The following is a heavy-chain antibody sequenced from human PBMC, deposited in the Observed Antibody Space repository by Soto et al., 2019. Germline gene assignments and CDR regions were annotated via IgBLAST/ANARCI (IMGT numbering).Heavy chain of an antibody. Sequence: AETLSLTCAVSGGSISSSNWWSWVRQPPGKGLEWIGEIYHSGSTNYNPSLKSRVTISVDKSKNQFSLTLDSVTAADTAIYYCATTREAIIHLYYFDFWGQGTLVTVSS. CDR2: IYHSGST. J-gene: IGHJ4*02. D-gene: IGHD3-10*01. V-gene: IGHV4-4*02. CDR3: ATTREAIIHLYYFDF. CDR1: GGSISSSNW.